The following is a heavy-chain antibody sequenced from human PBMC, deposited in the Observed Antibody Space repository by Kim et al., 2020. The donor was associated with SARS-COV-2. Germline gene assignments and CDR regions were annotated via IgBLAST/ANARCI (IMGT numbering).Heavy chain of an antibody. J-gene: IGHJ4*02. V-gene: IGHV3-23*01. CDR1: GFTFSSYA. D-gene: IGHD3-10*01. CDR3: EKGTTMVRGVINDC. Sequence: GGSLRLSCAASGFTFSSYAMSWVRQAPGKGLEWVSIISGSGGSTYYADSVKGRVTISRDNSKNTLYLEMNSLRAEDTAVYYCEKGTTMVRGVINDCWGQGALVTVSS. CDR2: ISGSGGST.